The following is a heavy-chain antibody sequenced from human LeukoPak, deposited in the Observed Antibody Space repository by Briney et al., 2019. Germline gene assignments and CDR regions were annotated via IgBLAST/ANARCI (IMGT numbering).Heavy chain of an antibody. D-gene: IGHD5-18*01. CDR3: AREKLRGLRYYYGMDV. J-gene: IGHJ6*02. V-gene: IGHV3-7*01. CDR2: IKQDGSEK. Sequence: GGSLRLSRAASGFTFSSYWMSWVRQAPGKGLEWVANIKQDGSEKYYVDSVKGRFTISRDNAKNSLYLQMSSLRAEDTAVYYCAREKLRGLRYYYGMDVWGQGTTVTVSS. CDR1: GFTFSSYW.